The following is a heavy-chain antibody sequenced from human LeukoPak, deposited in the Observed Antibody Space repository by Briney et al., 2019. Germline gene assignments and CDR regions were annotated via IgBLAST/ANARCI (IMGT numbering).Heavy chain of an antibody. J-gene: IGHJ4*02. CDR2: IPYDGSNK. CDR3: EREFGDWGLDY. D-gene: IGHD3-3*01. Sequence: PGGSLRLSCAASGFTFSSYAMHWLRQAPGKGLEWVAVIPYDGSNKYYADSVKGRFTISRDNSKNTLYLQMNSLRAEDTAVYYCEREFGDWGLDYWGQGTLVTVSS. V-gene: IGHV3-30-3*01. CDR1: GFTFSSYA.